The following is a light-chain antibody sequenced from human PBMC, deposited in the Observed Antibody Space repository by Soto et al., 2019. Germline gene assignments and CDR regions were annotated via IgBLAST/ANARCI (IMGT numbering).Light chain of an antibody. CDR2: YDS. CDR3: QVWDSSSDHVV. CDR1: KIGSKS. V-gene: IGLV3-21*04. Sequence: SYELTQPPSVSVAPGKTARITCGGNKIGSKSVHWYQQKPGQAPVLAIYYDSDRPSGIPERFSGSNSGNTATLTISRVEAGDEADYYCQVWDSSSDHVVFGGGTQLTVL. J-gene: IGLJ2*01.